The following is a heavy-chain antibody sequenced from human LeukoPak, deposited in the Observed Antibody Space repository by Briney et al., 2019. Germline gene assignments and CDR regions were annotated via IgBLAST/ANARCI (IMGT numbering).Heavy chain of an antibody. CDR1: GFTFDDYG. J-gene: IGHJ5*02. Sequence: GGSLRLSCAASGFTFDDYGMSWVRQAPGKGLEWVSGINWNGGSTGYADSVKGRFTISRDNAKNTLNLQMNSLRAEDTAVYYCARDLGQYYDTSDNWFDPWGQGTLVTVSS. CDR2: INWNGGST. V-gene: IGHV3-20*04. CDR3: ARDLGQYYDTSDNWFDP. D-gene: IGHD3-22*01.